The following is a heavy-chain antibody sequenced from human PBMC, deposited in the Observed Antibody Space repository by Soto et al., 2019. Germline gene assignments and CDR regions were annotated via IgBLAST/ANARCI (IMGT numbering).Heavy chain of an antibody. CDR1: VDTFTSYY. V-gene: IGHV1-46*01. CDR3: ERSSGGVFGLIIEGNNWFAP. J-gene: IGHJ5*02. CDR2: INPNGGIT. D-gene: IGHD3-16*01. Sequence: GASVKVSCKAPVDTFTSYYMHWVRQAPGDGLEWMGVINPNGGITRFAQKFQGRVTMTSDTSTSTVYMELRGLTSEDTAVYYCERSSGGVFGLIIEGNNWFAPWGQGTLVTVSS.